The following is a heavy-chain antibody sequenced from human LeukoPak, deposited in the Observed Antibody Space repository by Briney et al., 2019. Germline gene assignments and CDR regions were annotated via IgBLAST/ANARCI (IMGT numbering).Heavy chain of an antibody. CDR3: AKDLPDRYSLEY. J-gene: IGHJ4*02. CDR2: TNYDGSDR. V-gene: IGHV3-30*02. CDR1: GFTFSNYA. Sequence: GGSLRLSCGASGFTFSNYAMYWVRQAPGKGLEWVAFTNYDGSDRCYADSVKGRFTVSRDNPKNTLYLQMNSLRTEDTAVYYCAKDLPDRYSLEYWGQGTMVTVPS. D-gene: IGHD2-15*01.